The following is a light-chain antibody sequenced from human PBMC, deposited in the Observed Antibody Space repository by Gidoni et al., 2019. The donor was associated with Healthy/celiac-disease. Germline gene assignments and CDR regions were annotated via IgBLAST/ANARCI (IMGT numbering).Light chain of an antibody. CDR2: GAS. CDR3: QQYGSSLLFT. J-gene: IGKJ3*01. Sequence: EIVLTQSPGTLSLSPGERATLSCRASQSVSSSYLAWYQQKPGQAPRLLIYGASSRATGIPDRFSGSGSGTDVTLTISRLEPEDFAVYYCQQYGSSLLFTFXPXTKVDIK. V-gene: IGKV3-20*01. CDR1: QSVSSSY.